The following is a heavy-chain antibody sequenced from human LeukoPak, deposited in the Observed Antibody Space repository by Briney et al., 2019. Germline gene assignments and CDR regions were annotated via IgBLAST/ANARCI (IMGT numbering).Heavy chain of an antibody. CDR1: GYTLTELS. Sequence: ASVKVSCKVSGYTLTELSMHWVRQAPGKGLEWMGGFDPEDGETIYAQKFQGRVTMTEDTSTDTAYMELSSLRSEDTAVYYCARESGYCSGGSCYPDYWGQGTLVTVSS. CDR2: FDPEDGET. D-gene: IGHD2-15*01. CDR3: ARESGYCSGGSCYPDY. J-gene: IGHJ4*02. V-gene: IGHV1-24*01.